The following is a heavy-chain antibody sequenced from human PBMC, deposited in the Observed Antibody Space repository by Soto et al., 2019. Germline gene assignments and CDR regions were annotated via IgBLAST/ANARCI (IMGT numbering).Heavy chain of an antibody. V-gene: IGHV1-2*04. CDR2: INPNSGGT. CDR1: GYTFTGYY. CDR3: ARDGEYYDILTGRNNYYYYGMDV. Sequence: GASVKVSCKASGYTFTGYYMHWVRQAPGQGLEWMGWINPNSGGTNYAQKFQGWVTMTRDTSISTAYMELSRLRSDDTAVYYCARDGEYYDILTGRNNYYYYGMDVWGQGTKVTVSS. D-gene: IGHD3-9*01. J-gene: IGHJ6*02.